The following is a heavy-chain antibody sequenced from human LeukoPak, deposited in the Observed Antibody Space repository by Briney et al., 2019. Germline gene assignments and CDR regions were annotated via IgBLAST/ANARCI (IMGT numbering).Heavy chain of an antibody. J-gene: IGHJ4*02. CDR2: TNHSGST. CDR3: SRSLGYCSGGSCYFVY. CDR1: GGSFRGYH. Sequence: PSETLSLTFAVYGGSFRGYHWSWLRQPPGKGLEWIGETNHSGSTNYNPSLKSRVTISLHTTQSQYSIKLSSVTPADTVVYYCSRSLGYCSGGSCYFVYWVQGTLVTDCS. D-gene: IGHD2-15*01. V-gene: IGHV4-34*01.